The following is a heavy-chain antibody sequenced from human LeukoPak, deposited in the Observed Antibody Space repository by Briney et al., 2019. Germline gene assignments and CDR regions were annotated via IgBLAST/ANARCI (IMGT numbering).Heavy chain of an antibody. CDR1: GGSFSGYY. CDR3: ARAVGSGSFQTYYYYMDV. Sequence: SETLSLTCAVYGGSFSGYYWSWIRQPPGKGLKWIGEINHSGSTNYNPSLKSRVTMSVDTSKNQFSLKLSSVTAADTAVYYCARAVGSGSFQTYYYYMDVWGKGTTVTISS. CDR2: INHSGST. J-gene: IGHJ6*03. V-gene: IGHV4-34*01. D-gene: IGHD3-10*01.